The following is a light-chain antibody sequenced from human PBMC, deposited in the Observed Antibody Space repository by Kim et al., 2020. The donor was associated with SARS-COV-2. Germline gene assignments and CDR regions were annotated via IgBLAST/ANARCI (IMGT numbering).Light chain of an antibody. CDR1: QSVSSY. CDR2: DAS. J-gene: IGKJ2*01. Sequence: EIVLTQSPATLSLSPGERATLSCRASQSVSSYLAWYQQKPGQAPRLLIYDASNRATGIPARFSGSGSGTDFTLTISSLEPEDFAVYYCQQRSNWAPSTFRQGTKLEI. V-gene: IGKV3-11*01. CDR3: QQRSNWAPST.